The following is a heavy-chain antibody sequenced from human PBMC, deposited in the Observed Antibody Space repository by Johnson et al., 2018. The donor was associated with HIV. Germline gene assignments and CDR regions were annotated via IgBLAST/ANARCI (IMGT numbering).Heavy chain of an antibody. Sequence: VQLVESGGGVVQPGRSLRLSCAASGFTFSNFAMHWVRQAPGKGLEWVSGINWNGGSTGYADSVKGRFTISRDNAKNSLYLQMNSLRAEDTAVYYCVREEGNDILTRGDAFDIWGQGTLVTVSS. CDR2: INWNGGST. CDR1: GFTFSNFA. V-gene: IGHV3-20*04. CDR3: VREEGNDILTRGDAFDI. J-gene: IGHJ3*02. D-gene: IGHD3-9*01.